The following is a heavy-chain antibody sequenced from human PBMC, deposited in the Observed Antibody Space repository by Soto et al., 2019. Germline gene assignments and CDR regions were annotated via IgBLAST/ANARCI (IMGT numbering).Heavy chain of an antibody. V-gene: IGHV3-11*01. CDR1: GFTFSDSY. CDR3: SGISWRGQYGMVF. Sequence: GGSLRLSCAASGFTFSDSYMSWIRQAPGKGLEWISYITFSGNTVYYADSLQGRFTITSDNAKNSQHLQMNRLRAADKALSYYSGISWRGQYGMVFW. CDR2: ITFSGNTV. J-gene: IGHJ6*01. D-gene: IGHD3-3*02.